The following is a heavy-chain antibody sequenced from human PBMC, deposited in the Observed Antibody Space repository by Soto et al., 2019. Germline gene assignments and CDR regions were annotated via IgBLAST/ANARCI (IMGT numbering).Heavy chain of an antibody. CDR1: GYTFTSYD. J-gene: IGHJ6*02. Sequence: QVQLVQSGAEVKKPGASVKVSCKASGYTFTSYDINWVRQATGQGLEWMGWRNPNSANTGHAQKLQVRVTMTRNTSISTAYMELSRLRSDDTVVYYCAREGVRGMDVWGQVTTVTVSS. CDR2: RNPNSANT. V-gene: IGHV1-8*01. D-gene: IGHD3-16*01. CDR3: AREGVRGMDV.